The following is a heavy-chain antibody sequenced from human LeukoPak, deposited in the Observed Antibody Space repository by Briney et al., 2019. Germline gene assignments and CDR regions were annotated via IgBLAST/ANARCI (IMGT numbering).Heavy chain of an antibody. Sequence: GGSLRLSCVASGFTFEKYVLNWVRQAPGKGLEWLATIYGSGVSISYADSVKGRFTISRDNSNNTLYLQMNSLRAEDTAIYFCAKDLGWELPAEAYWGQGILVTVSS. CDR2: IYGSGVSI. J-gene: IGHJ4*02. CDR1: GFTFEKYV. D-gene: IGHD1-26*01. CDR3: AKDLGWELPAEAY. V-gene: IGHV3-23*01.